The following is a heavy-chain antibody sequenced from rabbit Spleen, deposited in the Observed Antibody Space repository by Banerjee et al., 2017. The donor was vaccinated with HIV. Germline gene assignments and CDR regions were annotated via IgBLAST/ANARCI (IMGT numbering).Heavy chain of an antibody. J-gene: IGHJ6*01. CDR3: ARDTGSSFSSYGMDL. Sequence: QSLEESGGDLVKPGASLTLTCTASGFSFSSSYYMCWVRQAPGKELEWIACISSGNSGYTYYATWATGRFTCSKPSSTTVTLQMTSLTAADTATYFCARDTGSSFSSYGMDLWGPGTLVTVS. V-gene: IGHV1S40*01. D-gene: IGHD8-1*01. CDR1: GFSFSSSYY. CDR2: ISSGNSGYT.